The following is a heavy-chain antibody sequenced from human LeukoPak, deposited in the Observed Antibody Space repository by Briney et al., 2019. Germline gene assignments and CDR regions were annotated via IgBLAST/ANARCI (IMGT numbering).Heavy chain of an antibody. D-gene: IGHD3-22*01. CDR2: IYYSGST. CDR1: GGSISSYY. V-gene: IGHV4-59*01. J-gene: IGHJ4*02. Sequence: SETLSLTCTVSGGSISSYYWSWIRQPPGKGLEWIGYIYYSGSTNYNPSLKSRVTISVDTSENHFSLKLSSVTAADTAVYYCARSGHYYDSSGYYSYYFDYWGQGTLVTVSS. CDR3: ARSGHYYDSSGYYSYYFDY.